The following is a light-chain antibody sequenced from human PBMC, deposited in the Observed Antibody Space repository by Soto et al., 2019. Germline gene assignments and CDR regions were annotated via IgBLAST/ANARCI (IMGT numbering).Light chain of an antibody. V-gene: IGLV2-8*01. CDR3: RSYAASNNFYFV. J-gene: IGLJ3*02. CDR1: SSDVGGYNY. CDR2: EVT. Sequence: QSVLTQPPSASGFPGQSVTISCTGTSSDVGGYNYVSWYQQYPGRAPKLMIYEVTKRPSGVPDRFSGSKSGNTASLTVSGLQAEDEADYYCRSYAASNNFYFVFGGGTKVTVL.